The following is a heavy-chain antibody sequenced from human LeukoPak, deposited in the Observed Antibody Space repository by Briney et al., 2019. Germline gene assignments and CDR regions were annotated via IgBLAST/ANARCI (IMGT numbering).Heavy chain of an antibody. D-gene: IGHD3-22*01. Sequence: GGSLRLSCAASGFTFSSYAMSWVRQAPGKGLEWVSASSGSGGSTYYADSVKGRFTISRDNSKNTLYLQMNSLRAEDTAVYYCAKDTYYYDSSAARGGTSYYYYMDVWGKGTTVTVSS. V-gene: IGHV3-23*01. CDR1: GFTFSSYA. CDR2: SSGSGGST. CDR3: AKDTYYYDSSAARGGTSYYYYMDV. J-gene: IGHJ6*03.